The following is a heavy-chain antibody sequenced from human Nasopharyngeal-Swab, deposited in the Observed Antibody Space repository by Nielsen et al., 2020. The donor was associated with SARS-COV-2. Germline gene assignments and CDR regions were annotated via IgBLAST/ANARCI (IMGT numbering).Heavy chain of an antibody. CDR1: GGSISSGGYY. V-gene: IGHV4-31*03. CDR2: IYYSGST. CDR3: ARDVFVAATSARYYYYYGMDV. J-gene: IGHJ6*02. D-gene: IGHD2-15*01. Sequence: SETLSLTCTVSGGSISSGGYYWSWIRQHPGKGLEWIGYIYYSGSTYYNPSLKSRVTISVDTSKNQFSLKLSSVTAADTAVYYCARDVFVAATSARYYYYYGMDVWGQGTTVTVSS.